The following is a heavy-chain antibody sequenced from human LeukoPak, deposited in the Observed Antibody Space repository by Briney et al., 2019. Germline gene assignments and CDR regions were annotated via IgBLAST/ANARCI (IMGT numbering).Heavy chain of an antibody. Sequence: GGSLRLSCAASGFTFDKYWMDWVRQAPGKGLEWVAQINQDGRVKQYVDSVKGRFTISRDNAKNLVSLQTSSLRAEDTAVYYCARGSDYSNGNIYEDDFEYWGQGNLVTVSS. CDR1: GFTFDKYW. J-gene: IGHJ4*02. CDR3: ARGSDYSNGNIYEDDFEY. D-gene: IGHD5-12*01. V-gene: IGHV3-7*01. CDR2: INQDGRVK.